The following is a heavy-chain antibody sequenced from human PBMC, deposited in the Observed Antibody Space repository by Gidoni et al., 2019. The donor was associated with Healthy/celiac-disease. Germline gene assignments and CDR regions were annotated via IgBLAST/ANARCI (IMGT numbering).Heavy chain of an antibody. D-gene: IGHD6-19*01. CDR1: GGSISSSY. CDR2: IYTRGST. CDR3: ARDPPPGIAVAGSWFDP. J-gene: IGHJ5*02. Sequence: QVQLQESGPGLVKPSETLSLTCTVSGGSISSSYWSWIRQPAGKGLEWIGRIYTRGSTNSNPSRKSRVTMSVDTSKNQFSLKLSSVTAADTAVYYCARDPPPGIAVAGSWFDPWGQGTLVTVSS. V-gene: IGHV4-4*07.